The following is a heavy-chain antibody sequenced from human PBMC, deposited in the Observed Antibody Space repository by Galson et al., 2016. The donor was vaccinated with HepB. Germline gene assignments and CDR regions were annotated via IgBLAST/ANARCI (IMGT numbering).Heavy chain of an antibody. V-gene: IGHV4-59*08. CDR3: ARRRNYYDSSGYYYDYFDP. D-gene: IGHD3-22*01. Sequence: LSLTCTVSGGSISSYYWSWIRQPPGKGLEWIGDIYYSGSTNYNPSLKSRVTISVDTSKNQFSLKLSSVTAADTAVYYCARRRNYYDSSGYYYDYFDPWGQGTQVTVSS. CDR2: IYYSGST. CDR1: GGSISSYY. J-gene: IGHJ5*02.